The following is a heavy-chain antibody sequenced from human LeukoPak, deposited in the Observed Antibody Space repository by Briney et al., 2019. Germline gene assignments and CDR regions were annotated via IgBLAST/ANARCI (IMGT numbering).Heavy chain of an antibody. Sequence: GGSLRLSCAASGLTFSMSWMNWVRQAPGKGLEWIAIIKSDGSETIYVDSVRGRFTISRDNAKNSLHLQMSSLKVEDTAVYFCASGTGWLIESWGQGTQVIVSS. CDR3: ASGTGWLIES. V-gene: IGHV3-7*01. D-gene: IGHD6-19*01. J-gene: IGHJ4*02. CDR2: IKSDGSET. CDR1: GLTFSMSW.